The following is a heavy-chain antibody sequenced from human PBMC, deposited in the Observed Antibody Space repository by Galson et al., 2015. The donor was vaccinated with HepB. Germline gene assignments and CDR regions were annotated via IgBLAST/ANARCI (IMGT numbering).Heavy chain of an antibody. D-gene: IGHD1-20*01. CDR3: AKSGPDADNWLNWYYYYMDV. CDR1: GFTFSSYA. J-gene: IGHJ6*03. CDR2: ISGSGGST. V-gene: IGHV3-23*01. Sequence: SLRLSCAASGFTFSSYAMSWVRQAPGKGLEWVSAISGSGGSTYYADSVKGRFTISRDNSKNTLYLQMNSLRAEDTAVYYCAKSGPDADNWLNWYYYYMDVWGKGTTVTVSS.